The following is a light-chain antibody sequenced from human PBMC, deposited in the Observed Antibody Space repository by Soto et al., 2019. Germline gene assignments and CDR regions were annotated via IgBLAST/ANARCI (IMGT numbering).Light chain of an antibody. J-gene: IGKJ5*01. CDR3: QQHGSSPIT. V-gene: IGKV3-20*01. CDR1: QSVSSY. Sequence: ETELTHSPAPLSLSPGARATLSCRASQSVSSYLAWYQQKPGQAPRLLIYDASNRATGIPDRFSGSGSGTDFTLTISRLEPEDFAVYFCQQHGSSPITFGQGTRVEIK. CDR2: DAS.